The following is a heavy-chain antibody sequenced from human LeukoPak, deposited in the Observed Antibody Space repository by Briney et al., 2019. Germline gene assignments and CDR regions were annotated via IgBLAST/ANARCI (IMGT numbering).Heavy chain of an antibody. J-gene: IGHJ4*02. CDR2: ISWNSGSI. CDR1: GFTFNDYA. Sequence: GGSLTLSCVACGFTFNDYAMHLVRQAPGKGLEGVSGISWNSGSIGYADSVKGRFTISRDNAKNSLYLQMNSLRAEDMALYYCAKGQKIVVPAALDYWGQGTVVSVSS. D-gene: IGHD2-2*01. CDR3: AKGQKIVVPAALDY. V-gene: IGHV3-9*03.